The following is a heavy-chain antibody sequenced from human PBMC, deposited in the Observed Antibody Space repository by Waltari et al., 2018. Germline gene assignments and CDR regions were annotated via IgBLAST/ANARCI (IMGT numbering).Heavy chain of an antibody. CDR2: MKPNRGNT. CDR3: ARGRFITMIVDDAFDI. J-gene: IGHJ3*02. D-gene: IGHD3-22*01. V-gene: IGHV1-8*01. Sequence: QVQLVQSGAEVKKPGASVKVSCKASGYTFTSYDINWVRQATGQGLEWMGWMKPNRGNTGYAQKFQGRVTMTRNTSISTAYMELSSLRSEDTAVYYCARGRFITMIVDDAFDIWGQGTMVTVSS. CDR1: GYTFTSYD.